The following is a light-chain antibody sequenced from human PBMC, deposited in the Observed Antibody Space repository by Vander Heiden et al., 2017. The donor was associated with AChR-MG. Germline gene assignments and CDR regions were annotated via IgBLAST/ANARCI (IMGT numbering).Light chain of an antibody. CDR3: QQYNSYPWT. CDR2: KAS. Sequence: DIQMTQSPSSLSASVGDRVTITCRASQSISSWLAWYQQKPGKAPKLLIYKASSLESGVPSKFGGSGSGTEFTLTISGLQPDDFATYYCQQYNSYPWTFGQGTKVEIK. V-gene: IGKV1-5*03. J-gene: IGKJ1*01. CDR1: QSISSW.